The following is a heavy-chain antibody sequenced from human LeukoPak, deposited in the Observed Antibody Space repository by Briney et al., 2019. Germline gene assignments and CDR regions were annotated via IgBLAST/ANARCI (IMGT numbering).Heavy chain of an antibody. CDR2: ISGSGGST. Sequence: PGGSLRLSCAASGFTFSSYAMSWVRQAPGKGLEWVSAISGSGGSTYYADSVKGGFTISRDNSKNTLYLQMNSLRAEDTAVYSCAKGEDYDFWSGFHEGAFDIWGQGTMVTVSS. CDR3: AKGEDYDFWSGFHEGAFDI. J-gene: IGHJ3*02. CDR1: GFTFSSYA. V-gene: IGHV3-23*01. D-gene: IGHD3-3*01.